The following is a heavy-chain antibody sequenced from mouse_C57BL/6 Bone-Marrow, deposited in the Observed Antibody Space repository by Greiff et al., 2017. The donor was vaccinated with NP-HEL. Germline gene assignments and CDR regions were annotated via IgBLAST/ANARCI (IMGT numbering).Heavy chain of an antibody. V-gene: IGHV1-19*01. CDR1: GYTFTDYY. CDR2: INPYNGGT. CDR3: ATANYFGMDY. J-gene: IGHJ4*01. Sequence: VQLKQSGPVLVKPGASVKMSCKASGYTFTDYYMNWVKQSHGKSLEWIGVINPYNGGTSYNQKFKGKATLTVDKSSSTAYMELNSLTSEDSAVYYCATANYFGMDYWGQGTSVTVSS.